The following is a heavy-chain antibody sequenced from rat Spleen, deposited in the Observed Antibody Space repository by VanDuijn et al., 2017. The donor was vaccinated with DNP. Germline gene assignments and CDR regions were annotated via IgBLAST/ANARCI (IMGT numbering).Heavy chain of an antibody. CDR1: GYTFPSYY. CDR3: ARSWVGVRGIWFAF. J-gene: IGHJ3*01. D-gene: IGHD4-3*01. Sequence: QVQLQQSGAELAKPGSSVKTSCKASGYTFPSYYVGWIKQTTGQGLEYIGYIHTGSGGTNYNEKFKGKATLPVDKSSSTAFMQLSSLTPDDSAVYYCARSWVGVRGIWFAFWGQGTLVTVSS. CDR2: IHTGSGGT. V-gene: IGHV1-43*01.